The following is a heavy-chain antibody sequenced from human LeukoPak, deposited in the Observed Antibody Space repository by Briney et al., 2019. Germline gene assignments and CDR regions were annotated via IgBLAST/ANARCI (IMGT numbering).Heavy chain of an antibody. CDR2: IRYDGSNK. V-gene: IGHV3-30*02. CDR1: GFTFSSYG. CDR3: AKDRRVTMVRGVLFDY. Sequence: GGSLRLSCAASGFTFSSYGMHWVRQASGKGLEWVAFIRYDGSNKYYADSVKGRFTISRDNSKNTLYLQMNSLRAEDTAVYYCAKDRRVTMVRGVLFDYWGQGTLVTVSS. D-gene: IGHD3-10*01. J-gene: IGHJ4*02.